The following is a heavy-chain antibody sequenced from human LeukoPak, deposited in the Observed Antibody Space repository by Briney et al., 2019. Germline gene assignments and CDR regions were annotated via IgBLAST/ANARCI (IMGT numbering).Heavy chain of an antibody. CDR1: GGSISSSSYY. CDR2: IYHSGST. J-gene: IGHJ3*02. V-gene: IGHV4-39*07. D-gene: IGHD3-22*01. CDR3: ARDYYDSSGYYYESGNDAFDI. Sequence: TSETLSLTCTVSGGSISSSSYYWGWIRQPPGKGLEWIGSIYHSGSTYYNPSLKSRVTISVDTSKNQSSLKLSSVTAADTAVYYCARDYYDSSGYYYESGNDAFDIWGQGTMVTVSS.